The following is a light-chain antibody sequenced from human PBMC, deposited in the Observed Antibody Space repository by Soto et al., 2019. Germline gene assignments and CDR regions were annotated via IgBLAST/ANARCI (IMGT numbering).Light chain of an antibody. V-gene: IGKV1-9*01. CDR2: TAS. CDR1: QGISTY. J-gene: IGKJ4*01. Sequence: DIQLTQSPSFLSASVGDRVTITCRATQGISTYLAWYQQNPGKAPKLLIYTASTLQSGVPSRFSGSGSGTEFTLTISSLRPEDFATYYCLQVKSYPLTFGGGTKVEIK. CDR3: LQVKSYPLT.